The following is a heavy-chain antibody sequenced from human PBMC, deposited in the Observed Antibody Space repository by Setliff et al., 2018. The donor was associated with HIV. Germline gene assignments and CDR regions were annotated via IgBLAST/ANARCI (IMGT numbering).Heavy chain of an antibody. Sequence: ASVKVSCKASGYTFTSYGISWVRQAPGQGLEWMGWISAYNGNTNYAQKLQGRVTMTTDTSTSTAYMGLSSLRSEDTAVYYCARGGPDDYVWGSDYWGQGTLVTVSS. CDR1: GYTFTSYG. CDR3: ARGGPDDYVWGSDY. V-gene: IGHV1-18*01. J-gene: IGHJ4*02. D-gene: IGHD3-16*01. CDR2: ISAYNGNT.